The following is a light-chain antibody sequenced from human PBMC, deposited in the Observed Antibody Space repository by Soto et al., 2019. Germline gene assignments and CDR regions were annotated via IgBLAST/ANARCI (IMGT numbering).Light chain of an antibody. V-gene: IGLV2-14*01. CDR1: SSDVGGYIW. J-gene: IGLJ1*01. Sequence: QSVLTQPASLSGSPGQSITISCTGTSSDVGGYIWVSWYQHHPGKAPKLVIYDVYQRPSGVSSRFSGSKSGNTAFLTISGLQTEEEADYYCASYTSRSTYVFGSGTKVTVL. CDR3: ASYTSRSTYV. CDR2: DVY.